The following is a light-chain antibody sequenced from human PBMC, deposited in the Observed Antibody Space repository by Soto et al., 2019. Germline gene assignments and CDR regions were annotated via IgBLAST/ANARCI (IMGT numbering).Light chain of an antibody. J-gene: IGKJ5*01. CDR1: QNISSH. Sequence: IHMTLSPSSLSAYVGSSVSVVCRASQNISSHLNWYQQRPGKAPKILISAASSLQSGVPPTFSGSGSGADFTLTISSLQSEDFATYFCQQSYSIPITFGQGTRLEIK. CDR3: QQSYSIPIT. V-gene: IGKV1-39*01. CDR2: AAS.